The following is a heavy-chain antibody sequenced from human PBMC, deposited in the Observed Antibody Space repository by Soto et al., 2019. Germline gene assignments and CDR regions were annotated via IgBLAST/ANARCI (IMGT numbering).Heavy chain of an antibody. CDR2: ITSSSSYT. D-gene: IGHD1-1*01. V-gene: IGHV3-11*03. CDR1: GFIFNKYS. Sequence: GGSLRLSCAASGFIFNKYSMSWIRQSPGKGLEWLSYITSSSSYTHYADSVKGRFTISRGNAKNSLYLQMNSLRAEDTAAYYCAGGQDNLAVNFDYWGQGTPVTVS. CDR3: AGGQDNLAVNFDY. J-gene: IGHJ4*02.